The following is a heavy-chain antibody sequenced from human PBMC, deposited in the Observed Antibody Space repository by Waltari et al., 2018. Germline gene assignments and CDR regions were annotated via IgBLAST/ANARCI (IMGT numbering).Heavy chain of an antibody. J-gene: IGHJ5*02. D-gene: IGHD3-3*01. CDR3: ARERSGSNYFDP. CDR2: IYYTGST. CDR1: GGPISDGDYF. V-gene: IGHV4-30-4*08. Sequence: QVQLHESGPGLVKPSQTLSLTCAGTGGPISDGDYFWSWIRQPPGKGLEWLGFIYYTGSTLYSPSLMRRISMSLDTSKNLFSLELTSVTAADTAVYYCARERSGSNYFDPWGQGTLVTVSS.